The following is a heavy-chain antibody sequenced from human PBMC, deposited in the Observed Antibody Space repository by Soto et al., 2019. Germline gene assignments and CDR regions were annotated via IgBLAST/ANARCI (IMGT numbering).Heavy chain of an antibody. J-gene: IGHJ6*03. CDR3: ARDLWNDPIYFYYMDV. Sequence: QVPLVQSGAEVKKPGASVKVSCKASGYTFTSYGITWVRQAPGQGLEWMGWISAYNGNTNYAQKLQGRVTMTTDTSTSTAYMELRSLRSDDTAVYYCARDLWNDPIYFYYMDVWGKGTTVTVSS. D-gene: IGHD1-1*01. CDR2: ISAYNGNT. V-gene: IGHV1-18*01. CDR1: GYTFTSYG.